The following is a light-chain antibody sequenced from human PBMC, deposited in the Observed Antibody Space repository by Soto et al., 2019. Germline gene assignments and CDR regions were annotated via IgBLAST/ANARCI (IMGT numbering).Light chain of an antibody. CDR3: QQYGSSPRT. V-gene: IGKV3-20*01. J-gene: IGKJ1*01. CDR1: QSVSSSY. Sequence: EIVFTQSPGTLSFSPGERATLSCRASQSVSSSYLAWYQQKLGQAPRLLIYGASNRATGIPDRFSGSGSGTDFTLTISRLEPEDFAVYYCQQYGSSPRTLGPGTKVDIK. CDR2: GAS.